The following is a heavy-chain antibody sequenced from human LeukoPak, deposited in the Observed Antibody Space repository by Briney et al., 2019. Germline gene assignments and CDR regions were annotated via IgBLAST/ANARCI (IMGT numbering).Heavy chain of an antibody. D-gene: IGHD4-17*01. CDR1: GYTFTGYY. V-gene: IGHV1-2*02. CDR3: ARVLDLFGDYSDGRLFDY. Sequence: ASVKVSCKASGYTFTGYYMHWVRQAPGQGLEWMGWINPNSGGTNYAQKFQGRVTMTRDTSISTAHMELSRLRSDDTAVYYCARVLDLFGDYSDGRLFDYWGQGTLVTVSS. CDR2: INPNSGGT. J-gene: IGHJ4*02.